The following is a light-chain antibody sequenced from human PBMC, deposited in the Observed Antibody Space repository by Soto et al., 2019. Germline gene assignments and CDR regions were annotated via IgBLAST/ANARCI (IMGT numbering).Light chain of an antibody. CDR1: QSVSSY. V-gene: IGKV3-11*01. CDR3: QQRSNWPRYT. J-gene: IGKJ2*01. Sequence: EIVLTQSPATLSLSPGERATLSCRASQSVSSYLAWYQQKPGQAPRLLIYDASNRATGIPARFSGSGSGTDFTLTISSLEPEDFAVYYCQQRSNWPRYTFGQGPKVDIK. CDR2: DAS.